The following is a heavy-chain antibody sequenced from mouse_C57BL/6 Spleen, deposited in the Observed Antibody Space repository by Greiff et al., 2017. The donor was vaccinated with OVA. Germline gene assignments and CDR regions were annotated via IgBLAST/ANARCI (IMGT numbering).Heavy chain of an antibody. V-gene: IGHV5-17*01. J-gene: IGHJ2*01. D-gene: IGHD3-1*01. Sequence: EVKLVESGGGLVKPGGSLKLSCAASGFTFSDYGMHWVRQAPEKGLEWVAYISSGSSTIYYADTVKGRFTISRDNAKNTLFLQMTSLRSEDTAMYYCARARTGYFGYGGQGTTLTVSS. CDR3: ARARTGYFGY. CDR1: GFTFSDYG. CDR2: ISSGSSTI.